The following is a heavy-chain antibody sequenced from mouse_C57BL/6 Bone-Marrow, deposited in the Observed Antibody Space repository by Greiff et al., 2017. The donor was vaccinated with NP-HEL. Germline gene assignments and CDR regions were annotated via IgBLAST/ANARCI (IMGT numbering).Heavy chain of an antibody. V-gene: IGHV1-15*01. Sequence: LQESGAELVRPGASVTLSCKASGYTFTDYEMHWVKQTPVHGLEWIGAIDPETGGTAYNQKFKGKAILTADKSSSTAYMELRSLTSEDSAVYYCTRKGGGYYVWYFDVWGTGTTVTVSS. D-gene: IGHD2-3*01. CDR2: IDPETGGT. CDR1: GYTFTDYE. CDR3: TRKGGGYYVWYFDV. J-gene: IGHJ1*03.